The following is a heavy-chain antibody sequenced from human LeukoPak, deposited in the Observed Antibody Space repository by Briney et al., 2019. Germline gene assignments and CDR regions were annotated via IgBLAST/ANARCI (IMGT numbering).Heavy chain of an antibody. CDR1: GFTFTKCG. D-gene: IGHD2-2*01. CDR2: IWFNGGKK. CDR3: ARHGEGVDVVVPAADFDS. Sequence: GGSLRLSCAASGFTFTKCGMHWVRQAPGKGLEWVAAIWFNGGKKYFPDSVQGRFTISRDISKNTVYLQMNSLKVEDTAVYYCARHGEGVDVVVPAADFDSWGQGALVTVSS. J-gene: IGHJ4*02. V-gene: IGHV3-33*03.